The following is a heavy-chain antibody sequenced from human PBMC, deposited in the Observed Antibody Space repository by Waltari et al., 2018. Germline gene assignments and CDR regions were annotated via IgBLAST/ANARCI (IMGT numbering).Heavy chain of an antibody. CDR1: GYTFTGYY. J-gene: IGHJ4*02. Sequence: QVQLVQSGAEVKKPGASVKVSCTASGYTFTGYYMHWVRRAPGQGLEWMGWINPNSGGTNYAQKFQGRVTMTRDTSISTAYMELSRLRSDDTAVYYCARVQMRGSSGWQGKYYFDYWGQGTLVTVSS. CDR3: ARVQMRGSSGWQGKYYFDY. CDR2: INPNSGGT. D-gene: IGHD6-19*01. V-gene: IGHV1-2*02.